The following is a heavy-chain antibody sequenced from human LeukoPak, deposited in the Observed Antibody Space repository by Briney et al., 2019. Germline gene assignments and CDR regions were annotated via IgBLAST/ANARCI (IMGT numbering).Heavy chain of an antibody. Sequence: GGSLRLSCAASGFTFSSYWMSWVRQAPGKGLEWVANIKQDGSEKYYVDSVKGRFTISRDNAKNSLYLQMNSLRAEDTTVYYCARESRDGYNEFDYWGQGTLVTVSS. CDR2: IKQDGSEK. D-gene: IGHD5-24*01. CDR1: GFTFSSYW. CDR3: ARESRDGYNEFDY. V-gene: IGHV3-7*01. J-gene: IGHJ4*02.